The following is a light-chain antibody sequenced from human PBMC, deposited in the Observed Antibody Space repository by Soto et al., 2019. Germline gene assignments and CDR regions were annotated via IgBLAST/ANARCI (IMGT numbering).Light chain of an antibody. J-gene: IGLJ2*01. V-gene: IGLV2-8*01. CDR1: SGDVGGYNY. CDR2: EVS. Sequence: QSALTQPPSASGSPGQSVTISCTGTSGDVGGYNYVSWYQQHPGNAPKLMIYEVSKRPSGVPDRFSGSKSGNTASLTVSGLQAEDEADYYCNSYAGSNNLGVIFGGGTKLTVL. CDR3: NSYAGSNNLGVI.